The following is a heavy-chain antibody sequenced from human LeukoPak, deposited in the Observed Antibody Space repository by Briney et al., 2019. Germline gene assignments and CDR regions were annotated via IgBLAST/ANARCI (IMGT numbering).Heavy chain of an antibody. CDR1: GGSISSYY. D-gene: IGHD3-3*01. J-gene: IGHJ6*02. CDR3: ARARYDFWSGYYENYYYYGMDV. CDR2: IYYSGST. Sequence: SETLSLTCTVSGGSISSYYWSWIQQPPGKGLEWIGYIYYSGSTNYNPSLKSRVTISVDTSKNQFSLKLSSVTAADTAVYYCARARYDFWSGYYENYYYYGMDVWGQGTTVTVSS. V-gene: IGHV4-59*12.